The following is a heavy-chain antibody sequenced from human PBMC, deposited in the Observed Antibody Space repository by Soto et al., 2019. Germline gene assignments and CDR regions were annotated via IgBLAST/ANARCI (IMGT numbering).Heavy chain of an antibody. D-gene: IGHD6-19*01. CDR3: ASYSSGWYTSYFDY. CDR2: IYYSGST. J-gene: IGHJ4*02. CDR1: GGSISSGDYY. V-gene: IGHV4-61*08. Sequence: SETLSLTCTVSGGSISSGDYYWSWIRQPPGKGLEWIGYIYYSGSTNYNPSLKSRVTISVDTSKNQFSLKLSSVTAADTAVYYCASYSSGWYTSYFDYWGQGTLVTVSS.